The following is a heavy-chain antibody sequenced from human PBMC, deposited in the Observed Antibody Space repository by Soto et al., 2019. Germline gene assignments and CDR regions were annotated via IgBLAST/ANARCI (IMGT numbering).Heavy chain of an antibody. CDR2: IYYSGST. V-gene: IGHV4-61*01. Sequence: SETLSLTCTVSGGSVSSGSYYWSWIRQPPGKGLEWIGYIYYSGSTNYNPSLKSRVTISVDTSKNQFSLKLSSVTAADTAVYYCARDSMVRGDPYGMDVWGQGTTVTVS. J-gene: IGHJ6*02. D-gene: IGHD3-10*01. CDR3: ARDSMVRGDPYGMDV. CDR1: GGSVSSGSYY.